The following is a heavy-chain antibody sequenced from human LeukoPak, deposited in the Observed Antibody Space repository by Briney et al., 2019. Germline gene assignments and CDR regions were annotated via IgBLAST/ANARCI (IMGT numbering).Heavy chain of an antibody. CDR2: ISPYNRNT. J-gene: IGHJ4*02. D-gene: IGHD2-8*01. V-gene: IGHV1-18*01. CDR1: GYTFTTYG. CDR3: TRTVLDCANGVCYDY. Sequence: GASVKVSCKTSGYTFTTYGISWVRQAPGQGLEWMGWISPYNRNTNYVQKLQGRVTVTTDTSTSTAYMELRSLRSDDTAVYYCTRTVLDCANGVCYDYWGQGTLVTVSS.